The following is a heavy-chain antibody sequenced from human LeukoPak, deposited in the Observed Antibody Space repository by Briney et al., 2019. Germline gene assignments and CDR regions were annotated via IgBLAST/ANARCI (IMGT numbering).Heavy chain of an antibody. D-gene: IGHD5-18*01. CDR3: ATIGYGSSLDY. J-gene: IGHJ4*02. CDR2: ISGDGGST. Sequence: PGGSLRLSCAASGFTFDDYAMHWVRQAPGKGLEWVSLISGDGGSTYYADSVKGRFTISRDNSKNSLYLQMNSLRTEDTALYYCATIGYGSSLDYWGQGTLVTVSS. CDR1: GFTFDDYA. V-gene: IGHV3-43*02.